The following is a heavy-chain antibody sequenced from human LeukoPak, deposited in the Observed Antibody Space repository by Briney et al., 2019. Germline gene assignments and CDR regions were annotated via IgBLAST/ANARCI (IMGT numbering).Heavy chain of an antibody. Sequence: ASETLSLTCTVSGGSTSSDHWSWIRQPPGKGLEWIGHIYYSGSMKYNPTLKSRVTISVDTSNNQFSLRLNTMTTADTAVYYCVVFIAGGGGRGYSGQGTLVTVSS. D-gene: IGHD6-13*01. CDR3: VVFIAGGGGRGY. CDR1: GGSTSSDH. CDR2: IYYSGSM. J-gene: IGHJ4*02. V-gene: IGHV4-59*01.